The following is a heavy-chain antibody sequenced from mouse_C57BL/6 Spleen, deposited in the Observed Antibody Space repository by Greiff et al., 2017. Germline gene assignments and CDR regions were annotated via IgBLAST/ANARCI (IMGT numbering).Heavy chain of an antibody. CDR1: GFTFSSYA. J-gene: IGHJ4*01. V-gene: IGHV5-4*03. D-gene: IGHD2-5*01. CDR3: SRAYSNYFYAMDY. CDR2: ISDGGSYT. Sequence: EVKLMESGGGLVKPGGSLKLSCAASGFTFSSYAMSWVRQTPEKRLEWVATISDGGSYTYYPDNVKGRFTISRDNAKNNLYLQMSHLKSEDTAMYYCSRAYSNYFYAMDYWGQGTSVTVSS.